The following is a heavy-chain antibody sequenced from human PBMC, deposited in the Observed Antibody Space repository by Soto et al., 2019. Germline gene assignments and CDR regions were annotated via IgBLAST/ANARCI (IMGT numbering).Heavy chain of an antibody. CDR3: ASRPYYDSWSGYLNYYYYYMDV. V-gene: IGHV4-34*01. J-gene: IGHJ6*03. CDR2: INHSGST. CDR1: GGSFSGYY. Sequence: SETLSLTCAVYGGSFSGYYWSWIRQPPGKGLEWIGEINHSGSTNYNPSLKSRVTISVDTSKNQFSLKLSSVTAADTAVYYCASRPYYDSWSGYLNYYYYYMDVWGKGTTVTVSS. D-gene: IGHD3-3*01.